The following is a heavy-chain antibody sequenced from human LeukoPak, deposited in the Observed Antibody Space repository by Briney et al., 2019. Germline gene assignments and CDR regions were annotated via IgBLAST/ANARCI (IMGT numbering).Heavy chain of an antibody. D-gene: IGHD1-1*01. J-gene: IGHJ4*02. CDR2: ISSSGATI. CDR1: GFTFSSYE. V-gene: IGHV3-48*03. Sequence: GGSLRLSCAASGFTFSSYEMNWVREAPGKGLEWISYISSSGATIYYADSVQGRFTISRDNSKNSLSLQMNSLRAEDAAVYYCAGKYDLGHYFVYWGQGTLVTVSS. CDR3: AGKYDLGHYFVY.